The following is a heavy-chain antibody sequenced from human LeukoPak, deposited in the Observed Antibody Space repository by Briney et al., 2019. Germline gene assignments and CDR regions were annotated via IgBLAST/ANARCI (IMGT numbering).Heavy chain of an antibody. Sequence: GGSLRLSCAVPGFTSCTYAMSGVRQAPGKGLEWVSTISGSGGSTFYADSVKGRFTISRDNSKNTLYLQMNSLRAEDTAVYYRAKTLLEPTGDTFVLWGRGTMVTVSS. V-gene: IGHV3-23*01. CDR2: ISGSGGST. CDR1: GFTSCTYA. J-gene: IGHJ3*01. D-gene: IGHD1-1*01. CDR3: AKTLLEPTGDTFVL.